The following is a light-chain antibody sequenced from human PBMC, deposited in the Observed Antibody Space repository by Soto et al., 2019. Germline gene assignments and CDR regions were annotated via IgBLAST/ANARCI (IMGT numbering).Light chain of an antibody. J-gene: IGKJ1*01. CDR2: GAS. CDR1: QSVSSSY. CDR3: QQYNNWPPGT. V-gene: IGKV3-20*01. Sequence: ETVLTQSPGTLSLSPGERPTLSCRASQSVSSSYLAWYQQKPGQAPRLLIYGASSRATGIPDRFSGSGSGTDLTLTISRLEPEDFAVYYCQQYNNWPPGTFGQGTKVDIK.